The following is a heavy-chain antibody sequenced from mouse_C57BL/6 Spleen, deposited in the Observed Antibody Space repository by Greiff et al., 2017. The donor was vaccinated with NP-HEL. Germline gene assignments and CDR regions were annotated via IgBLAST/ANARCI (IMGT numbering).Heavy chain of an antibody. Sequence: VKLQESGAELVRPGTSVKVSCKASGYAFTNYLIEWVKQRPGQGLAWIGVINPGSGGTNYNEKFKGKATLTADKSSSTAYMQLSSLTSEDSAVYFCARPLPYGSSGAMDYWGQGTSVTVSS. V-gene: IGHV1-54*01. J-gene: IGHJ4*01. CDR1: GYAFTNYL. CDR2: INPGSGGT. CDR3: ARPLPYGSSGAMDY. D-gene: IGHD1-1*01.